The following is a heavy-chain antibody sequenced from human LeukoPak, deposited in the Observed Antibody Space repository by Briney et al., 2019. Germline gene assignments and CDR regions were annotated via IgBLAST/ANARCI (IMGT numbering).Heavy chain of an antibody. CDR2: ISSDGGTT. Sequence: PGGSLRLSCAASGFIFRRYDMHWVRKAPGKGLEYVAAISSDGGTTDYANSVKGRFTISRDNSKNTLYVQMDRMRVEEMAVYYCESEMLRGVIPLRAFDIWGKGTVVTVSS. J-gene: IGHJ3*02. CDR1: GFIFRRYD. V-gene: IGHV3-64*01. CDR3: ESEMLRGVIPLRAFDI. D-gene: IGHD3-10*01.